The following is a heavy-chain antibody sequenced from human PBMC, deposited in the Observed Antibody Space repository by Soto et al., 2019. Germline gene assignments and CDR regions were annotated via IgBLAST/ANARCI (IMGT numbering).Heavy chain of an antibody. J-gene: IGHJ4*02. D-gene: IGHD1-26*01. CDR3: AKRGSGRYSHY. Sequence: EVQLLESGGGLVQPGGSLRLSCAASGFTFSSYAMNWVRQAPGKGLEWVSVISGSGGSTYYADSVKGRFTISRDNSKNTLYLQMTSLRAEDTAVYYCAKRGSGRYSHYWGQGTLVTVSS. CDR1: GFTFSSYA. CDR2: ISGSGGST. V-gene: IGHV3-23*01.